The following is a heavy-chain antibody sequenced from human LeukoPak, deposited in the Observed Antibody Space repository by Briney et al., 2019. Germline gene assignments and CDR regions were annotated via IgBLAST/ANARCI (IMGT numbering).Heavy chain of an antibody. Sequence: GGSLRLSCAASGFTFSSYSMNWVRQAPGKGLEWVSSISSSSSYIYYADSVKGRFTISGDNAKNSLYLQMNSLRAEDTAVYYCARDQERNTVAGTLGYWGQGTLVTVSS. V-gene: IGHV3-21*01. J-gene: IGHJ4*02. CDR1: GFTFSSYS. CDR2: ISSSSSYI. D-gene: IGHD6-19*01. CDR3: ARDQERNTVAGTLGY.